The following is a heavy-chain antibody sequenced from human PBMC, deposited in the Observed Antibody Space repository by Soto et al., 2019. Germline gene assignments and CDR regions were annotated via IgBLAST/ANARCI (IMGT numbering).Heavy chain of an antibody. CDR3: AQKAPAALRIYYFFGLDA. D-gene: IGHD2-2*02. V-gene: IGHV4-4*02. Sequence: SETLSRTCAVSGASISSDNRWTWVRQPPGEGLEWIGEISQSGTTKYNPSLASRVTISVDKSKNQFSLRLTSMTAADTAVYYCAQKAPAALRIYYFFGLDAWGQGTTVTVSS. J-gene: IGHJ6*02. CDR1: GASISSDNR. CDR2: ISQSGTT.